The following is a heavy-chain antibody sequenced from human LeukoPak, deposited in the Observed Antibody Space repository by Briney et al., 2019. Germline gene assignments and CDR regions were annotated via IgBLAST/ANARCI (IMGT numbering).Heavy chain of an antibody. Sequence: GGSLRLSCAASGFTFSDYWMHWVRQAPGKGLEWVARIYSDVRRIKYADSVKGRFTISRDNAKNTLYLQMNALRVEDTAVYYCATSPVISRDWGQGTLVTVSA. CDR1: GFTFSDYW. D-gene: IGHD2-21*01. CDR2: IYSDVRRI. CDR3: ATSPVISRD. J-gene: IGHJ4*02. V-gene: IGHV3-74*03.